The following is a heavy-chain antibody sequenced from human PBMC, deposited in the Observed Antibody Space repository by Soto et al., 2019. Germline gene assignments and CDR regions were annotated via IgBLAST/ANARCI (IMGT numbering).Heavy chain of an antibody. J-gene: IGHJ6*03. CDR1: GFTFSSYW. D-gene: IGHD1-26*01. Sequence: GGSLRLSCAASGFTFSSYWMHWVRQAPGKGLVWVSRINSDGSSTSYADSVKGRFTISRDNAKNTLYLQMNSLRAEDTAVYYCARESGFPIATYYMDVWGKGTTVTVSS. CDR2: INSDGSST. V-gene: IGHV3-74*01. CDR3: ARESGFPIATYYMDV.